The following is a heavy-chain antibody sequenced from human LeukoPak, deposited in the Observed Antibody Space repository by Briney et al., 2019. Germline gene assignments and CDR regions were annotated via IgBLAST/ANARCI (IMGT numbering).Heavy chain of an antibody. CDR1: GGSISSYY. J-gene: IGHJ5*02. CDR3: ARHKVVPALNWFDP. Sequence: SETLSLTCTVSGGSISSYYWSWIRQPAGKGLEWIGRIYTSRSTNYNPSLKSRVTMSVDTSKNQFSLKLSSVTAGDTAVYYCARHKVVPALNWFDPWGQGTLVTVSS. D-gene: IGHD2-2*01. V-gene: IGHV4-4*07. CDR2: IYTSRST.